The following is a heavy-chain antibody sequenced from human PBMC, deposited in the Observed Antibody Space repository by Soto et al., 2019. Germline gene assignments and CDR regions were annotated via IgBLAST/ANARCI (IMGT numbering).Heavy chain of an antibody. D-gene: IGHD2-15*01. Sequence: GASVKVSCKASGFTFTSSAVQWVRQARGQRLEWIGWIVVGSGNTNYAQKFQERVTITRDMSTSTAYMELSSLRSEDTAVYYCATYCSGGSCYSGYYYGMDVWGQGTKVTVSS. CDR2: IVVGSGNT. V-gene: IGHV1-58*01. CDR3: ATYCSGGSCYSGYYYGMDV. CDR1: GFTFTSSA. J-gene: IGHJ6*02.